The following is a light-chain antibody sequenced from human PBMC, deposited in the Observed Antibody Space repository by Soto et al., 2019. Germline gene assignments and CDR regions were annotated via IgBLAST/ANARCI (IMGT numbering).Light chain of an antibody. CDR2: DVS. V-gene: IGKV1-5*01. Sequence: DIQMTQXXXTXXAXVXDRVTITCRASQSIGDSLAWYQQKPGKAPYLLISDVSSLERGVPSRFSGSGSGTEFTLTISSMQPDDFATFYCQQYNGYSRTFGQGTKVDIK. CDR1: QSIGDS. J-gene: IGKJ1*01. CDR3: QQYNGYSRT.